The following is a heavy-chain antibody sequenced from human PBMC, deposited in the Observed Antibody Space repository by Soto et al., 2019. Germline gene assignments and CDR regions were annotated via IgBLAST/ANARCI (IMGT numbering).Heavy chain of an antibody. Sequence: HPGGSPRLSCSASGFTFSSYAMHWVRQAPGKGLEYVSAISSNGGSTYYADSVKGRFTISRDNSKNTLYLQMSSLRAEDTAVYYCVKGLFDWLTGDYFDYWGQGTLVTVSS. D-gene: IGHD3-9*01. CDR2: ISSNGGST. CDR3: VKGLFDWLTGDYFDY. CDR1: GFTFSSYA. J-gene: IGHJ4*02. V-gene: IGHV3-64D*06.